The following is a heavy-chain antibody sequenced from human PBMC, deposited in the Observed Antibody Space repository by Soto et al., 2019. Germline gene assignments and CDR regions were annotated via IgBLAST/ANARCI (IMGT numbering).Heavy chain of an antibody. D-gene: IGHD5-18*01. CDR1: GFTFSNAW. CDR2: IKSKTDGGTT. CDR3: TTADTASSY. J-gene: IGHJ4*02. Sequence: EVQLVESGGGLVKPGVSLRLSCAASGFTFSNAWMSWVRQAPGKGLEWVCRIKSKTDGGTTDYSAPAKGRFTISRDDSKNTLYLQMNSLKTEDTAVYYCTTADTASSYWGQGTLVTVSS. V-gene: IGHV3-15*01.